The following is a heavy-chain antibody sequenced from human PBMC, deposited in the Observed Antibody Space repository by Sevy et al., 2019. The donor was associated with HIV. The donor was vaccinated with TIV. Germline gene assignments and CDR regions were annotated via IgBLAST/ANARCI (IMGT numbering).Heavy chain of an antibody. CDR1: GVSITRSY. V-gene: IGHV4-59*01. CDR3: AGGGAGGQLDYYYYMDV. CDR2: VYYTGKT. D-gene: IGHD6-13*01. Sequence: SETLSLTCNVSGVSITRSYWNWIRQTPGKGLEWIAFVYYTGKTNYNPSLKSRVTVSLDTSKSQFSLKLSSVTAADTAVYYCAGGGAGGQLDYYYYMDVWGKGTTVTVSS. J-gene: IGHJ6*03.